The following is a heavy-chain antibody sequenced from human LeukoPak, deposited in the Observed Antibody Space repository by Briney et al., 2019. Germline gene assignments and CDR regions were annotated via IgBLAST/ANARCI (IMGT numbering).Heavy chain of an antibody. D-gene: IGHD5-12*01. CDR1: GNSVSSGSYY. CDR2: IYYSGNT. J-gene: IGHJ4*02. CDR3: ARSGSAYGYPFDY. V-gene: IGHV4-61*01. Sequence: SETLSLTCTVSGNSVSSGSYYWSWIRQPPGKGLEWIGYIYYSGNTNYNPSLKSRVTISIYTSKNQFSLKLSSVTAADTAVYYCARSGSAYGYPFDYWGQGTLVTVSS.